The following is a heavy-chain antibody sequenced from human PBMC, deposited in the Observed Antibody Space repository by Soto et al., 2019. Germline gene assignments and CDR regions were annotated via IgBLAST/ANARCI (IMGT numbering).Heavy chain of an antibody. J-gene: IGHJ4*02. CDR1: GYSFTSYW. Sequence: PGESLKISCKGSGYSFTSYWISWVRQMPGKGLEWMGRIDPSDSYTNYSPSFQGHVTISADKSISTAYLQWSSLKASDTAMYYCARVDIDSSWYEEGLDYWGQGTLVTVSS. V-gene: IGHV5-10-1*01. CDR2: IDPSDSYT. D-gene: IGHD6-13*01. CDR3: ARVDIDSSWYEEGLDY.